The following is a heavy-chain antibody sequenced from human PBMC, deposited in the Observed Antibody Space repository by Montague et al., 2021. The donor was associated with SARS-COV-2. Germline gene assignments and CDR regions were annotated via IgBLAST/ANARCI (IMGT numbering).Heavy chain of an antibody. CDR2: TYSRSKWYN. CDR3: ARELRRIIMIVDIRGFDY. J-gene: IGHJ4*02. V-gene: IGHV6-1*01. CDR1: GDSVSSNSAA. Sequence: CAISGDSVSSNSAAWNWIRQSPSRGLEWLGRTYSRSKWYNDYAXXXKXXXTINPDTSKNQFSLQLNSVTAEDTAVYYCARELRRIIMIVDIRGFDYWGQGTLVTVPS. D-gene: IGHD3-22*01.